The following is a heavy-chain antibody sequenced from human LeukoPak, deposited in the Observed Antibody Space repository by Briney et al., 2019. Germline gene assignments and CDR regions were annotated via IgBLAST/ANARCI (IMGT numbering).Heavy chain of an antibody. CDR3: ARDGVVVPASYAFDI. Sequence: KSSQTLSLTCTVSGGSISSGDYYWCLIRQPPGKGLEWIGYIYYSGSTYYNPSLKSRVTIPVDTSKNQFSLKLSSVTAADTAVYYCARDGVVVPASYAFDIWGQGTMVTVSS. D-gene: IGHD2-2*01. V-gene: IGHV4-30-4*01. CDR1: GGSISSGDYY. CDR2: IYYSGST. J-gene: IGHJ3*02.